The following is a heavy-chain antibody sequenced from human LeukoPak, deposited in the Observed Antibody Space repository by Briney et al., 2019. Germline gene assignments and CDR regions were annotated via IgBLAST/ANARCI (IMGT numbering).Heavy chain of an antibody. J-gene: IGHJ4*02. V-gene: IGHV3-7*01. Sequence: PRGSLRLSCAASGFTFSIYYMSWVRQAPGKGPEWVATINPDGSEEFYMESVRGRFTISRDNAKNSLYLQMNILRGEDTAVYYCARDEHYTRDYWGQGTLVTVSS. CDR3: ARDEHYTRDY. CDR2: INPDGSEE. D-gene: IGHD3-3*01. CDR1: GFTFSIYY.